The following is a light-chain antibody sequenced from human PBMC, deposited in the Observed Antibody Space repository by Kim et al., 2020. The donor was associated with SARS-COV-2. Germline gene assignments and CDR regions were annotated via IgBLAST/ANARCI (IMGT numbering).Light chain of an antibody. Sequence: VSMALGKKARITSGGKDIGGKNVHWYQQKPGQAPVLVIYRDNNRPSGIPERFSGSNSGRTATLTISGAQAGDEADYYCQVWDSSTIFGGGTQLTVL. J-gene: IGLJ7*01. CDR2: RDN. V-gene: IGLV3-9*01. CDR3: QVWDSSTI. CDR1: DIGGKN.